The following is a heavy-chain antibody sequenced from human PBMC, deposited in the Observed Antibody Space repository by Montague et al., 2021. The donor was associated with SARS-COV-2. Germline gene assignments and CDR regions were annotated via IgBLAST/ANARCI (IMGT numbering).Heavy chain of an antibody. J-gene: IGHJ4*02. Sequence: SLRLSCAASGFTFSSYAMPWVRQAPGKGLEWVAVISYDGSNKYYSDSVKGRFTISRGTSKNTLYLQMNSLRAEDTAVYYCARDNYDYVWGSYRYIYWGQGTLVTVSS. CDR3: ARDNYDYVWGSYRYIY. D-gene: IGHD3-16*02. CDR2: ISYDGSNK. CDR1: GFTFSSYA. V-gene: IGHV3-30*04.